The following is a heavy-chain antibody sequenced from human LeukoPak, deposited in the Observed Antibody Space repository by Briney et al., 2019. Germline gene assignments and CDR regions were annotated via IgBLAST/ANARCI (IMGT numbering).Heavy chain of an antibody. CDR2: INPNRGGT. D-gene: IGHD2-2*01. CDR3: ARAPLTIVVVPAAPWYFDY. Sequence: ASVKVSCKASGYTFTGYYMHWVRQAPGQGLEWMGWINPNRGGTNYAQKFQGRVTMTRDTSISTAYMELSRLRSDDTAVYYCARAPLTIVVVPAAPWYFDYWGQGTLVTVSS. V-gene: IGHV1-2*02. J-gene: IGHJ4*02. CDR1: GYTFTGYY.